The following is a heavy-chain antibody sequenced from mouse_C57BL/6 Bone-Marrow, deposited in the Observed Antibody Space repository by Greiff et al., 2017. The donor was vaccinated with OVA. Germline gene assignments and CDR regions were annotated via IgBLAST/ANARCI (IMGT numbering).Heavy chain of an antibody. CDR1: GYTFTSYD. V-gene: IGHV1-85*01. J-gene: IGHJ4*01. D-gene: IGHD1-1*01. Sequence: VQLQQSGPELVKPGASVKLSCKASGYTFTSYDINWVKQRPGQGLEWIGWIYPRDGSTKYNEKFKGKATLTEDTSSSTAYMELHSLTSEDSAVYFCASPLYYYGSSYGAMDYWGQGTSVTVSS. CDR2: IYPRDGST. CDR3: ASPLYYYGSSYGAMDY.